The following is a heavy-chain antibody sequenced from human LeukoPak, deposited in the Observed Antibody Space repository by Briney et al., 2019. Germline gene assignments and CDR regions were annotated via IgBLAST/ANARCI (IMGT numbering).Heavy chain of an antibody. CDR2: ISGSGGST. J-gene: IGHJ4*02. CDR3: AKDLQDSSGYYYDGFDY. CDR1: GFTFSNAW. D-gene: IGHD3-22*01. Sequence: GGSLRLSCAASGFTFSNAWMSWVRQAPGKGLEWVSAISGSGGSTYYADSVKGRFTISRDNSKNTLYLQMNSLRAEDTAVYYCAKDLQDSSGYYYDGFDYWGQGTLVTVSS. V-gene: IGHV3-23*01.